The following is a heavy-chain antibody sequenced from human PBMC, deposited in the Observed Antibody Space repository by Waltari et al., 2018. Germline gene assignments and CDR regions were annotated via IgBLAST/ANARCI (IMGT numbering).Heavy chain of an antibody. CDR3: AGYSSSTPFDY. D-gene: IGHD6-6*01. CDR2: IYHRWSN. Sequence: QVQLQESGPGLVKPSETLSLTCAVSGYSISSGYYWGWIRQPPGKGLEWIGSIYHRWSNYYNPSLKIRVTISVDTSKNQFSLKLSSVTAADTAVYYCAGYSSSTPFDYWGQGTLVTVSS. CDR1: GYSISSGYY. V-gene: IGHV4-38-2*01. J-gene: IGHJ4*02.